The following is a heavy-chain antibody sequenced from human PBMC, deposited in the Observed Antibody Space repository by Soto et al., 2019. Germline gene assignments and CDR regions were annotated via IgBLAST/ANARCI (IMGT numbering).Heavy chain of an antibody. CDR1: GFTFNNYW. V-gene: IGHV3-7*03. J-gene: IGHJ4*02. CDR3: ARGTPTPGLDY. D-gene: IGHD2-15*01. CDR2: INHDGSQT. Sequence: EVQLVESGGGLVQPGGSLRLSCAASGFTFNNYWMNWVRQAPGKGLEWVANINHDGSQTNYVDSVKGRFTISRDNAKNSLYLQMNSLRAEDTAVYYCARGTPTPGLDYWGQGTLVTVSS.